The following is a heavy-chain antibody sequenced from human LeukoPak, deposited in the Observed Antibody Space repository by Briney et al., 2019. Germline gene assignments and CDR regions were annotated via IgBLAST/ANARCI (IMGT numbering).Heavy chain of an antibody. J-gene: IGHJ4*02. CDR3: ARPRVGLLHHSFDY. D-gene: IGHD1-14*01. CDR2: ITNGATAT. CDR1: GFTFSKYG. V-gene: IGHV3-23*05. Sequence: SGGSLRLSCAVSGFTFSKYGVMWVRQAQGKGLEWVTTITNGATATYYAVSVKCRFTISRDNSKNTLYLQMNSLRAEDTAVYYCARPRVGLLHHSFDYWGQGTLVTVSA.